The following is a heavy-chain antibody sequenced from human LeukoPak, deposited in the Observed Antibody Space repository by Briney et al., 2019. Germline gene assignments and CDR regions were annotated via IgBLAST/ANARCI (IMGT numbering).Heavy chain of an antibody. CDR1: GFTFSDYY. J-gene: IGHJ3*02. CDR2: VSSGSSTI. CDR3: ARDQGVYCSGGSCTAFDI. D-gene: IGHD2-15*01. V-gene: IGHV3-11*04. Sequence: GGSLRLSCAASGFTFSDYYMSWIRQAPGKALEWVSYVSSGSSTIYYADSVKGRCTISRDNAKKSLYLQMNSLRAEDTAVYYCARDQGVYCSGGSCTAFDIWGQGTMVTVSS.